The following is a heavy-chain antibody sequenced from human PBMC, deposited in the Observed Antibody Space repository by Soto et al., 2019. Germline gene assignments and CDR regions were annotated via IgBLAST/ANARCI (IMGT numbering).Heavy chain of an antibody. CDR3: TRRWNWNYDDPVDI. D-gene: IGHD1-7*01. J-gene: IGHJ3*02. CDR2: IRSKANSYAT. Sequence: GGSLRLSCAASGFTFSGSAMHWVRQASGKGLEWVGRIRSKANSYATAYAASVKGRFTISRDDSKNTAYLQMNSLKTEDTAVYYCTRRWNWNYDDPVDIWGQGTMVTVSS. V-gene: IGHV3-73*01. CDR1: GFTFSGSA.